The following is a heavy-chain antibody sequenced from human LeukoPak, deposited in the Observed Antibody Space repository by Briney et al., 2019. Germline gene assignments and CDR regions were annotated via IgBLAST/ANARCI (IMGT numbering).Heavy chain of an antibody. J-gene: IGHJ6*02. D-gene: IGHD3-22*01. V-gene: IGHV1-46*01. CDR1: GYTFTSYY. CDR2: INPSGGST. Sequence: ASVKVSCKASGYTFTSYYMHWVRQAPGQGLEWMGIINPSGGSTSYAQKFQGRVTMTRDTSTSTVYMELSSLRSEDTAVYYCARGGRGEATMIVVVIKDPKVDYYYGMDVWGQGTTVTVSS. CDR3: ARGGRGEATMIVVVIKDPKVDYYYGMDV.